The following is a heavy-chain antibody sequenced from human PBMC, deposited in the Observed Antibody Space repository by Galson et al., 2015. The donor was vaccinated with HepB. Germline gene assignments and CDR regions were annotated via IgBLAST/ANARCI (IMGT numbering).Heavy chain of an antibody. J-gene: IGHJ4*02. D-gene: IGHD3-16*02. CDR3: AKDLRGRYDYVWGSYRYGGFYFDY. CDR1: GFTFSSYA. CDR2: ISGSGGST. Sequence: SLRLSCAASGFTFSSYAMSWVRQAPGKGLEWVSAISGSGGSTYYADSVKGRFTISRDNSKNTLYLQMNSLRAEDTAVYYCAKDLRGRYDYVWGSYRYGGFYFDYWGQGTLVTVSS. V-gene: IGHV3-23*01.